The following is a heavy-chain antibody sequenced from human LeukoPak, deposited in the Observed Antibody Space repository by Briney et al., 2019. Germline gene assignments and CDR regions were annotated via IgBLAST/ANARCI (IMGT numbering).Heavy chain of an antibody. D-gene: IGHD6-25*01. CDR1: GYTFTNYY. J-gene: IGHJ4*02. Sequence: GASVKVSCKASGYTFTNYYIHWMRQAPGQGLEWVGIINLNAVTTRYAQKFQGRITVTKNTSTSTVYMELSSLRSEDTAVYFCAREGAAEAKNLDYWGQGTLVIVSS. CDR2: INLNAVTT. V-gene: IGHV1-46*01. CDR3: AREGAAEAKNLDY.